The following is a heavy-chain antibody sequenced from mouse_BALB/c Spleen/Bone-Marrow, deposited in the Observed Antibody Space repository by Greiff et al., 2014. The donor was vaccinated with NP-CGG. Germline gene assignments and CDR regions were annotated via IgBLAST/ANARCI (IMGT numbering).Heavy chain of an antibody. D-gene: IGHD1-2*01. J-gene: IGHJ2*01. Sequence: VQLVESGAELVRPGSSVKISCKASGYAFSAYWMNWVKQRPGQGLEWIGQIYPGGGDTNYNGKFKGKATLTADKSSSTAYMQLSSLTSEDSAVYFCTRSTATFDYWGQGTTLTVSS. CDR2: IYPGGGDT. CDR1: GYAFSAYW. CDR3: TRSTATFDY. V-gene: IGHV1-80*01.